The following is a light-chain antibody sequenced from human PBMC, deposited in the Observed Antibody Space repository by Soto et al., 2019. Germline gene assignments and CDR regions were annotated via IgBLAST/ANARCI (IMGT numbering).Light chain of an antibody. CDR3: SSYTSSSFWV. CDR1: SSDVGGYNY. V-gene: IGLV2-14*01. CDR2: EVS. Sequence: QSALTQPASVSGSPGQSSTISCTGTSSDVGGYNYVSWYQQHPGKAPKLMIYEVSNRPSGVSNRFSGSKSGNTASLTISGLQAEDEADYYCSSYTSSSFWVFGGGTKLTVL. J-gene: IGLJ3*02.